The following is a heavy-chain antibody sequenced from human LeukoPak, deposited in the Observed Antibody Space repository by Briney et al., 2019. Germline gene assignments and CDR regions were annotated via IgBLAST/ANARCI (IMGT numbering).Heavy chain of an antibody. CDR1: EFTFSSYW. Sequence: GGSLRLSCAGSEFTFSSYWMSWVRQAPGKGLEWVANIKEDGTLKNYVDSVRGRFTISRDNAKNSLYLQMNSLRAGDTAVYYCARVPPTGDAFDIWGQGTMVTVSS. CDR3: ARVPPTGDAFDI. D-gene: IGHD4-17*01. J-gene: IGHJ3*02. V-gene: IGHV3-7*01. CDR2: IKEDGTLK.